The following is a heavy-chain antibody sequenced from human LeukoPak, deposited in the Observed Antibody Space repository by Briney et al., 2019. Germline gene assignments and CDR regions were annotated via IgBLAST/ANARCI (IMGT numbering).Heavy chain of an antibody. V-gene: IGHV3-21*01. Sequence: GGSLRLSCAASGFTFNTFNMNWVRQAPGKGLEWVSSITSGGDYIYYADSVKGRFTTSRDNAKNSLSLQLNSLRVEDTAVYYCARGHYDVLAASYKWTPDYWGREPWSPSPQ. CDR2: ITSGGDYI. D-gene: IGHD3-9*01. CDR1: GFTFNTFN. J-gene: IGHJ4*02. CDR3: ARGHYDVLAASYKWTPDY.